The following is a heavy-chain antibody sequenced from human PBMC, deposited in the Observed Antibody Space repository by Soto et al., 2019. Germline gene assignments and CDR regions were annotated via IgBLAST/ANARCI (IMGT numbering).Heavy chain of an antibody. Sequence: QITLKESGPTLVKPTQTLTLTCTFSGFSLTTRGVGVGWIRQPPGKALECLALIYWDDDERYSPSLQSRLSITKDTSKTQVVLTMTNVDPVDTATYYCAHIPNYYQYDWFDPWGQGTLVSVSS. J-gene: IGHJ5*02. CDR2: IYWDDDE. CDR3: AHIPNYYQYDWFDP. V-gene: IGHV2-5*02. D-gene: IGHD3-16*01. CDR1: GFSLTTRGVG.